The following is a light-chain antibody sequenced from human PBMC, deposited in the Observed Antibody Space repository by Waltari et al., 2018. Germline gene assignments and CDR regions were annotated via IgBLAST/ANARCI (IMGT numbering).Light chain of an antibody. J-gene: IGLJ1*01. CDR1: SSDVGGYNY. CDR3: SSYTSSSTRV. CDR2: DVS. Sequence: QSALTQPASVSGSPGQSITISCTGTSSDVGGYNYVSWYQQHPGKAPKLMIYDVSNRPSGVSIRFSGSKSGNTASLTISGLRAEDEADYYCSSYTSSSTRVFGTGTKVTVL. V-gene: IGLV2-14*03.